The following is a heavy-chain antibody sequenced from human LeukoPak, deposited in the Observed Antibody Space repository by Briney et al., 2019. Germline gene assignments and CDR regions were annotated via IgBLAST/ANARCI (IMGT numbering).Heavy chain of an antibody. D-gene: IGHD6-13*01. CDR2: ISGSGGST. CDR3: ANPPTWGSSWYSRGY. V-gene: IGHV3-23*01. Sequence: PGGSLRLSCAASGFTFSSYGMIWVRQAPGKGLEWVSGISGSGGSTYVADSVKGRFTVSRDNSKNTLYLQMNSLRAEDTAVYYCANPPTWGSSWYSRGYWGQGTLVTVSS. J-gene: IGHJ4*02. CDR1: GFTFSSYG.